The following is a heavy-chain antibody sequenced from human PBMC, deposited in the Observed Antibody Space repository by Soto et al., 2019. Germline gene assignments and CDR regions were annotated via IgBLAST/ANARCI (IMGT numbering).Heavy chain of an antibody. V-gene: IGHV1-18*01. J-gene: IGHJ6*03. CDR2: ISAYNGNT. D-gene: IGHD3-10*01. CDR3: ARAYISFGELQPMDV. Sequence: QVQLVQSGAEVKKPGASVKVSCKASGYTFTSYGISWVRQDPGQGLEWMGWISAYNGNTNYAQKLQGRVTMTTDTSTSTAYMELRSLRSYDTAVYYCARAYISFGELQPMDVWGKGTTVTVSS. CDR1: GYTFTSYG.